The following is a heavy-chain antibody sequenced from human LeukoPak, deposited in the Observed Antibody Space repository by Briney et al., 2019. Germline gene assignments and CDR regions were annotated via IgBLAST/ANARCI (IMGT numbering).Heavy chain of an antibody. V-gene: IGHV1-46*01. D-gene: IGHD1-7*01. CDR2: ISPSGGST. J-gene: IGHJ4*02. CDR3: AKDERNWNYNLASQTYD. CDR1: GYTLTELS. Sequence: ASVKVSCKVSGYTLTELSMHWVRQAPGKGLEWMGIISPSGGSTTYAQKFQGRVTMTRDTSTSTVYMELSSLRAEDTAVYYCAKDERNWNYNLASQTYDWGQGTLVTVSS.